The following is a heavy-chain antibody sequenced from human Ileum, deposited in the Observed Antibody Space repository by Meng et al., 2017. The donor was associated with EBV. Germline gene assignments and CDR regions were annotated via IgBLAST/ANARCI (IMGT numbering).Heavy chain of an antibody. CDR2: IDQSGYT. J-gene: IGHJ5*02. V-gene: IGHV4-34*01. D-gene: IGHD4-23*01. CDR1: GGSFNDYY. Sequence: QVGLQQWGTGLLKPSETLSLTCAVYGGSFNDYYWTWLRQPPGKGLEWIGEIDQSGYTKFNPSLSSRATISRDTSNNQFSLRLNSVTVADTALYYCARYGRCNGNSFYCFDPWGQGTLVTVSS. CDR3: ARYGRCNGNSFYCFDP.